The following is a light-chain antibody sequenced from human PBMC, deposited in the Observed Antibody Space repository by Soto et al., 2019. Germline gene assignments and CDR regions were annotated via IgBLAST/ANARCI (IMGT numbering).Light chain of an antibody. J-gene: IGLJ2*01. CDR3: SSFTGNNNFVV. Sequence: QSALSQPPPASGSPGQSVTISCTGTSSDVGIYNYVSWYQQHPGKAPKLMIYDVTKRPSGVPDRFSGSKSDSTASLTVSGLQAADEADYYCSSFTGNNNFVVFGGGTKLTVL. CDR2: DVT. V-gene: IGLV2-8*01. CDR1: SSDVGIYNY.